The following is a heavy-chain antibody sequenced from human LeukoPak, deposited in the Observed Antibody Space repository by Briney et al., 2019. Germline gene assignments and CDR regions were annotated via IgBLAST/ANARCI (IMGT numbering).Heavy chain of an antibody. CDR1: GGSISSSSYY. D-gene: IGHD6-19*01. CDR2: IYYSGST. CDR3: ARDTRGGLKAVAGTGEFDY. J-gene: IGHJ4*02. V-gene: IGHV4-39*07. Sequence: PSETLSLTCTVSGGSISSSSYYWGWIRQPPGKGLEWIGSIYYSGSTYYNPSLKSRVTISVDTSKNQFSLKLSSVTAADTAVYYCARDTRGGLKAVAGTGEFDYWGQGTLVTVSS.